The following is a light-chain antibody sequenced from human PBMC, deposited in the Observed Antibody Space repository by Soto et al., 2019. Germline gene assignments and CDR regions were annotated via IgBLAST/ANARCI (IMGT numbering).Light chain of an antibody. V-gene: IGKV1-33*01. CDR1: QAISHN. CDR2: AAS. Sequence: DIQMTQSPSSLSASVGDRVTITCQASQAISHNLNWYHQKPGKAPKLLIYAASNLETGVPARFSRSGTATDFSFTISSLQPEDIATYYCQHYDHFPITFGQGTRLDIK. J-gene: IGKJ5*01. CDR3: QHYDHFPIT.